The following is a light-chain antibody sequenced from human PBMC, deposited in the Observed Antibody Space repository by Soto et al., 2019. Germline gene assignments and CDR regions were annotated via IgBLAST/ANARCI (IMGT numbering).Light chain of an antibody. CDR2: AAS. CDR1: QGISTY. J-gene: IGKJ4*01. Sequence: DIQLTQSPSFLSASVGDIVTISCRASQGISTYLAWYQQKPGKAPKLLLYAASTVQTGVPSRFSGSGYGKGFTLKIRSLQPEDFATYYCQQLNSYPLTFGVGTKVEIK. V-gene: IGKV1-9*01. CDR3: QQLNSYPLT.